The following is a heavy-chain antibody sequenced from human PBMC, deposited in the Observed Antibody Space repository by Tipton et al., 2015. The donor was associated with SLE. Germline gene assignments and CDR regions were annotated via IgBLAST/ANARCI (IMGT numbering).Heavy chain of an antibody. V-gene: IGHV4-61*08. Sequence: TLSLTCTVSGGSISSGVYYWNWIRPPPGKGLEWIGYIYYSGNTNYNPSLKNRLTISVDTSKKQFSLRLSAVTAADSAAYYCARDQGDYGLFDNWSQGTLVTVSS. D-gene: IGHD4/OR15-4a*01. J-gene: IGHJ4*02. CDR1: GGSISSGVYY. CDR2: IYYSGNT. CDR3: ARDQGDYGLFDN.